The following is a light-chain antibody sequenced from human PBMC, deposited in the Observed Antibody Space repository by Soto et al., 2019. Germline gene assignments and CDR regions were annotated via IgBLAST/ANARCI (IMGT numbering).Light chain of an antibody. CDR2: AAS. J-gene: IGKJ4*01. Sequence: DIQMTQSPSSLSASVGDRVTITCRASQGISNYLAWYQQIPGKVPKLLISAASTLQSGVPSRFSGSGSGTDFTXTISXXQPEDVAXXXXQXYTNVPAFGGGTKVEIK. V-gene: IGKV1-27*01. CDR3: QXYTNVPA. CDR1: QGISNY.